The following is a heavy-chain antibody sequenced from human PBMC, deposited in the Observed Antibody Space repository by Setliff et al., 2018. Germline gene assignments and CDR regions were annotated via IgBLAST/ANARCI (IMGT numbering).Heavy chain of an antibody. Sequence: LRLSCAASRFTFSNYWMSWVRQAPGKGLEWVANIKEDGSEKYYVDSVKGRFTTSRDNAKNSLDLQMNSLRGGDTAVYYCVRDRWKVIVNRGDDAFDLWGQGAMVTVSS. CDR1: RFTFSNYW. V-gene: IGHV3-7*01. CDR2: IKEDGSEK. CDR3: VRDRWKVIVNRGDDAFDL. D-gene: IGHD3-22*01. J-gene: IGHJ3*01.